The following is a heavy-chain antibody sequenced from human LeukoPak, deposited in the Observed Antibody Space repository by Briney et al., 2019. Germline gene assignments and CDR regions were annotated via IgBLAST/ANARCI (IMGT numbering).Heavy chain of an antibody. D-gene: IGHD6-19*01. J-gene: IGHJ4*02. Sequence: GGSLRLSCAASGFTFSSYAMSWVRQAPGKGLEWVSAISGSGGSTYYADSVKGRFTISRDNSKNTLYMQMNSLRAEDTAVYYCALAVAADGVDYWGQGTLVTVSS. CDR1: GFTFSSYA. CDR2: ISGSGGST. CDR3: ALAVAADGVDY. V-gene: IGHV3-23*01.